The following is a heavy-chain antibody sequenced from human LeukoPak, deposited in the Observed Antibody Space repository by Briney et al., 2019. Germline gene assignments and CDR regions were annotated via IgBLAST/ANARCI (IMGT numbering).Heavy chain of an antibody. D-gene: IGHD6-13*01. CDR1: GFTFSSYS. Sequence: PGGSLRLSCAASGFTFSSYSMNWVRQAPGKGLEWVSSISSSSSYIYYADSVKGRFTISRDNAKNSLYLQMNSLGAEDTAVYYCARDLGGSSWYFDYWGQGTLVTVSS. CDR2: ISSSSSYI. J-gene: IGHJ4*02. V-gene: IGHV3-21*01. CDR3: ARDLGGSSWYFDY.